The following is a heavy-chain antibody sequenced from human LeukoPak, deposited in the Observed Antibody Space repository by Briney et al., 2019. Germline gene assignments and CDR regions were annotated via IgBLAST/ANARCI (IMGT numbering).Heavy chain of an antibody. CDR1: GFTVSGNY. CDR3: AKGKFGDPLNY. Sequence: PGGSLRLSCTASGFTVSGNYMNWVRQAPGKGLEWVSVIYTDGNIYYADSVRGRFTISKDNSKNTVDLLMNSVRAVDTALYFCAKGKFGDPLNYWGQGTLVTVSS. D-gene: IGHD3-10*01. V-gene: IGHV3-53*01. CDR2: IYTDGNI. J-gene: IGHJ4*02.